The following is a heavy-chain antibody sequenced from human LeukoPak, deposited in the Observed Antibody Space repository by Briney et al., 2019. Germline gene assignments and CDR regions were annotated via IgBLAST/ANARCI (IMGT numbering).Heavy chain of an antibody. CDR3: AKEYDRVHDAFDI. V-gene: IGHV3-30*18. D-gene: IGHD3-9*01. Sequence: PGGSLRLSCVVSGFTFSSNHWVRQAPGKGLEWVAVISYDGSKKYYADSVKGRFTISRDSSKNTLYLQMNSLRAEDTAVYYCAKEYDRVHDAFDIWGQGTMVTVSS. J-gene: IGHJ3*02. CDR2: ISYDGSKK. CDR1: GFTFSSN.